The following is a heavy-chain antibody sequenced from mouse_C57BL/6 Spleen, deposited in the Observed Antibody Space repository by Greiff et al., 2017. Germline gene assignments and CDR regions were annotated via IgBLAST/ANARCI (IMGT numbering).Heavy chain of an antibody. CDR2: ISSGSSTI. J-gene: IGHJ3*01. D-gene: IGHD3-2*02. CDR1: GFTFSDYG. V-gene: IGHV5-17*01. CDR3: ASQTAQATTAWFAY. Sequence: EVHLVESGGGLVKPGGSLKLSCAASGFTFSDYGMHWVRQAPEKGLEWVAYISSGSSTIYYADTVKGRFTISRDNAKNTLFLQMTSLRSEHTAMYYCASQTAQATTAWFAYWGQGTLVTVSA.